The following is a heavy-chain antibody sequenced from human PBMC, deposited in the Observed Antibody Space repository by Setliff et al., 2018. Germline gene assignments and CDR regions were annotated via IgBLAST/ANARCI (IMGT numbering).Heavy chain of an antibody. CDR1: GGSISSGGYY. V-gene: IGHV4-31*03. CDR3: ARDPLTTNRRRAFDI. Sequence: PSETLSLTCTVSGGSISSGGYYWSWIRQHPGKGPEWIGYIYYSGSTYYNPSLKSRVTISVDTSKNQFSLKLSSVTAADTAVYYCARDPLTTNRRRAFDIWGQGTMVTVS. D-gene: IGHD4-17*01. CDR2: IYYSGST. J-gene: IGHJ3*02.